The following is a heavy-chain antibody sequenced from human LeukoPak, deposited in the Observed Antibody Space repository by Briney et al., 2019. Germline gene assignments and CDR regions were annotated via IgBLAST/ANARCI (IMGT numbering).Heavy chain of an antibody. Sequence: SETLSLTCTVSGGSISSGGYDWSWIRQHPGKGLEWIGYIYYSGSTYYNPSLKSRVTISVDTSKNQFSLKLSSVTAADTAVYYCARARLGIAAAGTDHFDYWGQGTLVAVSS. V-gene: IGHV4-31*03. J-gene: IGHJ4*02. CDR3: ARARLGIAAAGTDHFDY. CDR2: IYYSGST. CDR1: GGSISSGGYD. D-gene: IGHD6-13*01.